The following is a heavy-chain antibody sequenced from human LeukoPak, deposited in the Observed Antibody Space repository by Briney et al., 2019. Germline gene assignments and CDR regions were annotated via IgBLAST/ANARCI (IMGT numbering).Heavy chain of an antibody. V-gene: IGHV3-30-3*01. J-gene: IGHJ4*02. D-gene: IGHD2-15*01. CDR3: ARDLLGYCSGGSCYWGYFDY. CDR1: GLTFSSHA. Sequence: GRSLRLSCAASGLTFSSHAMHWVRQAPGKGLEWVAVISYDGSNKYYADSVKGRFTISRDNSKNTLYLQMNSLRAEDTAVYYCARDLLGYCSGGSCYWGYFDYWGQGTLVTVSS. CDR2: ISYDGSNK.